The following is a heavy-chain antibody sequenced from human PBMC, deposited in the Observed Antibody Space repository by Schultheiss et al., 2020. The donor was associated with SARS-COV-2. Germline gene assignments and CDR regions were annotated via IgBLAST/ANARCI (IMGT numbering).Heavy chain of an antibody. CDR1: GGSFSGYY. Sequence: LSLTCAVYGGSFSGYYWSWIRQPPGKGLEWVSGISWNSGSIGYADSVKGRFTISRDNAKNSLYLQMNSLRAEDTALYYCAKDVRIAAAGLLDYWGQGTLVTVSS. J-gene: IGHJ4*02. CDR3: AKDVRIAAAGLLDY. D-gene: IGHD6-13*01. V-gene: IGHV3-9*01. CDR2: ISWNSGSI.